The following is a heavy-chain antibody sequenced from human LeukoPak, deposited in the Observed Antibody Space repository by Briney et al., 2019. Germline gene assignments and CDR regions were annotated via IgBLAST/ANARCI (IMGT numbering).Heavy chain of an antibody. CDR2: INPNSGGT. D-gene: IGHD1-1*01. CDR1: GYTFTGYY. J-gene: IGHJ6*03. CDR3: AREFQLERRVDDYYYYMDV. Sequence: GASVKVSCKASGYTFTGYYMHWVRQAPGQGLEWMGWINPNSGGTNYAQKFQGRVTMTRDTSISTAYMELSRLRSDDTAVYYCAREFQLERRVDDYYYYMDVWGKGTTVTVSS. V-gene: IGHV1-2*02.